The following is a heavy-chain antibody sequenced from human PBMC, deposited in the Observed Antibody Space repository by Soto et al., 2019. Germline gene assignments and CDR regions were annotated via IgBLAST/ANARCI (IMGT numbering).Heavy chain of an antibody. Sequence: LRLSCAASGLTFSSYAMHWVRQAPGKGLEWVAVISYDGSNKNYADSVKGRFTISRDNSKNTLYLQMNSLRAEDTAVYYCASDGYDILTGRMFDPWGQGTLVTVSS. CDR3: ASDGYDILTGRMFDP. J-gene: IGHJ5*02. CDR2: ISYDGSNK. V-gene: IGHV3-30-3*01. CDR1: GLTFSSYA. D-gene: IGHD3-9*01.